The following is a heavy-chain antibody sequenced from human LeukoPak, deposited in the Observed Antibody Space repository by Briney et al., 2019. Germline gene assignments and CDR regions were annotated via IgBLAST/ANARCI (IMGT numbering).Heavy chain of an antibody. CDR1: GGSINSYY. J-gene: IGHJ4*02. Sequence: SETVSLTCTVCGGSINSYYWSWVRQPAGKGLEGIGRIYTSGSTYYNPSINSRVTMSLHTFNNHSSLKLTSVTAADKAVYYCARDGYYSYTSGYYSFDYSGQGTLVTASS. CDR2: IYTSGST. CDR3: ARDGYYSYTSGYYSFDY. D-gene: IGHD3-22*01. V-gene: IGHV4-4*07.